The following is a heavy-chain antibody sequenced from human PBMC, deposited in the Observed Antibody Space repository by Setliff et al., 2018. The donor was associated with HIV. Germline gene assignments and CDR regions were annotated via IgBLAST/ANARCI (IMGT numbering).Heavy chain of an antibody. J-gene: IGHJ6*03. V-gene: IGHV1-18*04. CDR1: GGTFTTHV. CDR3: VRGVQSPPHYSYYYMDV. D-gene: IGHD3-3*01. Sequence: ASVKVSCKASGGTFTTHVITWVRQAPGQGLEWMGWISAYNGNTNYAQKFQGRVSMTIDTSTSTAYMGLRSLRPDDTAVYFCVRGVQSPPHYSYYYMDVWGEGTMVTVS. CDR2: ISAYNGNT.